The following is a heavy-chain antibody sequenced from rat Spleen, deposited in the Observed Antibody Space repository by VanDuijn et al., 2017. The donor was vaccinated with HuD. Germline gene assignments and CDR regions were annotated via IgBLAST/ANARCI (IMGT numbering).Heavy chain of an antibody. CDR1: GFTLSDYV. D-gene: IGHD4-3*01. CDR2: ISPSGGST. J-gene: IGHJ2*01. V-gene: IGHV5-19*01. CDR3: TTQGIIRIPLFDY. Sequence: EVQLVESGGGLVQPGRSLKLSCAASGFTLSDYVMHWIRQAPTKGLEWVTSISPSGGSTYYPDSGKGRFTVSRDNAKSILSLQMDSLKSEDTATYYCTTQGIIRIPLFDYWGRGVMVTVSS.